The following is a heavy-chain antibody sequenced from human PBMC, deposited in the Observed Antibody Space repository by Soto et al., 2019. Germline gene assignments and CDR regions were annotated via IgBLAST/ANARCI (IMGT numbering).Heavy chain of an antibody. CDR2: IYYSGST. CDR1: GGSISSYY. V-gene: IGHV4-59*01. D-gene: IGHD6-6*01. CDR3: ATGNEYSSSRWFDP. Sequence: PSETLSLTCTVSGGSISSYYWSWIRQPPGKGLEWIGYIYYSGSTNYNPSLKSRVTISVDTSKNQFSLKLSSVTAADTAVYYCATGNEYSSSRWFDPWGQGTLVTVSS. J-gene: IGHJ5*02.